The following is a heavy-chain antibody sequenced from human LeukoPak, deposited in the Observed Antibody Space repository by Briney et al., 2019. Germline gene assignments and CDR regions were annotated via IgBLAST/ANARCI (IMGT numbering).Heavy chain of an antibody. J-gene: IGHJ4*02. Sequence: SETLSLNCTVPGGSISGYSWSWIRQPPGKGLEWIGYMYYNGGPTYNPSLESRVTISADTSKNQLSLKLTSVTAADTAVYYCARADSSGYSIFGYWGQGTLVTVSS. V-gene: IGHV4-59*01. CDR3: ARADSSGYSIFGY. CDR2: MYYNGGP. CDR1: GGSISGYS. D-gene: IGHD3-22*01.